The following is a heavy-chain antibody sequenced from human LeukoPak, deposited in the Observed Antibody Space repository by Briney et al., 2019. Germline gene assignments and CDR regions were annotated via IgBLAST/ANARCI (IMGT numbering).Heavy chain of an antibody. J-gene: IGHJ4*02. CDR3: ARDAGYRPTKRFDY. Sequence: SETLSLTCAVSGGSISSSNWWSWVRQPPGKGLEWIGEINHSGSTNYNPSLKSRVTISVDTSKNQFSLKLSSVTAADTAVYYCARDAGYRPTKRFDYWGQGTLVTVSS. CDR2: INHSGST. CDR1: GGSISSSNW. V-gene: IGHV4-4*02. D-gene: IGHD3-16*02.